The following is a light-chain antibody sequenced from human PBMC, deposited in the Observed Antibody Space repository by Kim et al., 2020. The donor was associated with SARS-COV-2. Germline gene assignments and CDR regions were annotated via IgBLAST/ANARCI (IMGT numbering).Light chain of an antibody. J-gene: IGKJ3*01. Sequence: DTVMTQSPDSLAVSLGERATINCKSSQSVFYSSNKKNYLAWYQQKPGQPPKLLIYWASTRESGVPDRFSGSGSGTDFTLTISSLRAEDVAIYYCQQYYSSPGFTFGPGTKVDIK. CDR1: QSVFYSSNKKNY. V-gene: IGKV4-1*01. CDR2: WAS. CDR3: QQYYSSPGFT.